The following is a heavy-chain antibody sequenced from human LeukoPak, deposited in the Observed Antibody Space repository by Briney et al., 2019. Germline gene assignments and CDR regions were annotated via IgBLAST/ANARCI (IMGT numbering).Heavy chain of an antibody. CDR2: ITGDAGDT. CDR3: ARTTGNGHWLIQF. J-gene: IGHJ4*02. CDR1: GFTFSSYA. Sequence: GGSLRLSCAASGFTFSSYAMNWVRQTPVKGLGWVSFITGDAGDTSYADSVKGRFTISRDNSKNTLFLQLNSLSAEDTGVYYCARTTGNGHWLIQFWGQGTLVTVSS. D-gene: IGHD4-23*01. V-gene: IGHV3-23*01.